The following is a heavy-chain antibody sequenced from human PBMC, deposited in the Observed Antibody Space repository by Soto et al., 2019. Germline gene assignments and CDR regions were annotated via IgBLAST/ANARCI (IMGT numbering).Heavy chain of an antibody. J-gene: IGHJ4*02. CDR3: ARGYVDGDKPTLDY. CDR1: GGSFSGYY. Sequence: SETLSLTCAVYGGSFSGYYWSWIRQPPGKGLEWIGEINHSGSTNYNPSLKSRVTISVDTSKNQFSLKLSSVTAADTAVYYCARGYVDGDKPTLDYWGQGTLVTVSS. V-gene: IGHV4-34*01. D-gene: IGHD4-17*01. CDR2: INHSGST.